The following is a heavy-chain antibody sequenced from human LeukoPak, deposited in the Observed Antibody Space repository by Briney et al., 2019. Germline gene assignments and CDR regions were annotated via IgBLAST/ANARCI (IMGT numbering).Heavy chain of an antibody. CDR3: AKGGRDYGDSSGTD. CDR1: GHTFISYY. V-gene: IGHV1-46*01. D-gene: IGHD4-23*01. Sequence: AASVKVSRKASGHTFISYYMHWVRQAPGQGLEWMGIINPSGGSTTYAQMFQGRVILTRDTSTRTVYMELYSLRSEDTAVYYCAKGGRDYGDSSGTDWGQGTLVTVSS. J-gene: IGHJ4*02. CDR2: INPSGGST.